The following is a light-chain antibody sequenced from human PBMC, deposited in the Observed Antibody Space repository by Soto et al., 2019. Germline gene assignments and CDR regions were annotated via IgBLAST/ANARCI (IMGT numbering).Light chain of an antibody. CDR1: QSVSSTY. CDR2: GSS. CDR3: QQRNDWRRGT. J-gene: IGKJ5*01. V-gene: IGKV3D-20*02. Sequence: EIVLTQSPGTLSLSPGERATLSCRASQSVSSTYLAWYQQQPGQAPRLLIYGSSNRATGIPDRFSGSGSGTDFTLTISRLEPEDFVVYYCQQRNDWRRGTFGQGTRLEIK.